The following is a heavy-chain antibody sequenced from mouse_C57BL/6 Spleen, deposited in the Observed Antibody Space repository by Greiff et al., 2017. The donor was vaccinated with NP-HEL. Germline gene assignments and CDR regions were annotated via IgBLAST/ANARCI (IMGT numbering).Heavy chain of an antibody. J-gene: IGHJ3*01. D-gene: IGHD2-3*01. CDR3: ARFHYDASFAY. Sequence: QVQLKQPGAELVMPGASVKLSCKASGYTFTSYWMHWVKQRPGQGLEWIGEIDPSDSYTNYNQKFKGKSTLTVDKSSSTAYMQLSSLTSEDSAVYYCARFHYDASFAYWGQGTLVTVSA. V-gene: IGHV1-69*01. CDR2: IDPSDSYT. CDR1: GYTFTSYW.